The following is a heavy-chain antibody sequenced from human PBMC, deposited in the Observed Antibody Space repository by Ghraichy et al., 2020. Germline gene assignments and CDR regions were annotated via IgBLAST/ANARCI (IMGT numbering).Heavy chain of an antibody. V-gene: IGHV3-33*07. J-gene: IGHJ4*02. CDR3: ARGVLPTAIHFFDY. CDR1: GFTFTSHA. CDR2: IWYDGSNK. Sequence: LSLTCAASGFTFTSHAMYWVRQAPGKGLEWVAVIWYDGSNKHYADSVKGRFTISRDNSKNTLYLQMNSLRAEDTAVYYCARGVLPTAIHFFDYWGQGTLVTVS. D-gene: IGHD2-2*01.